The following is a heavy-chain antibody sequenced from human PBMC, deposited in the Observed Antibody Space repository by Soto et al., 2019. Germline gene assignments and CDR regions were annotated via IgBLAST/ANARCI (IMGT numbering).Heavy chain of an antibody. CDR3: AKDSWNYYDSSGYRTSDY. D-gene: IGHD3-22*01. J-gene: IGHJ4*02. Sequence: GGSLRLSCAASGFTFSSYAMSWVRQAPGKGLEWVSAISGSGGSTYYADSVKGRFTISRDNSKNTLYLQMNSLRAEDTAVYYCAKDSWNYYDSSGYRTSDYWGQGTLVTVSS. CDR1: GFTFSSYA. V-gene: IGHV3-23*01. CDR2: ISGSGGST.